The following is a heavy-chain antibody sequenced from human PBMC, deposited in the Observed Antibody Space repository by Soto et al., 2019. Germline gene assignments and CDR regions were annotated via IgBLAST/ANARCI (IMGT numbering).Heavy chain of an antibody. J-gene: IGHJ4*02. D-gene: IGHD7-27*01. V-gene: IGHV3-23*01. Sequence: GGSLRLSCAASGFTFSSYAMSWVRQAPGKGLGWVSAISGSGGSTYYADSVKGRFTISRDNSKNTLYLQMNSLRAEDTAVYYCANTLRNWGSEYWGQGTLVTVSS. CDR2: ISGSGGST. CDR1: GFTFSSYA. CDR3: ANTLRNWGSEY.